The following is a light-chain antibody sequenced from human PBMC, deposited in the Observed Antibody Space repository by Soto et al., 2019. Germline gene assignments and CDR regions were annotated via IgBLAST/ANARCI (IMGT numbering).Light chain of an antibody. CDR1: SCNIGAGYD. Sequence: QSVLTQPPSVSGAPGQRVTISCTGSSCNIGAGYDVHWYQQRPGTAPKLLIYGNSNRPSGVPDRFSGSKSGTSASLAITGLQAEDEADYYCKSYASSLSVYVFGTGTKVTVL. CDR2: GNS. J-gene: IGLJ1*01. CDR3: KSYASSLSVYV. V-gene: IGLV1-40*01.